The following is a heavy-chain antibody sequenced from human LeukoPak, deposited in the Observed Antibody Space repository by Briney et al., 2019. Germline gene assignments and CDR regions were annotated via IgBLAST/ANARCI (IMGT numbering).Heavy chain of an antibody. D-gene: IGHD1-1*01. J-gene: IGHJ4*02. CDR3: AKWNRGWNADY. V-gene: IGHV3-30*18. Sequence: GKSLRLSCAASGFTFSSSGMEWVRQAPGKGLERVAVISYDGRNKYYVDSVRGRFTISRDNSKNTLHLQMNSLRAEDTAVYFCAKWNRGWNADYWGQGTLLIVSS. CDR1: GFTFSSSG. CDR2: ISYDGRNK.